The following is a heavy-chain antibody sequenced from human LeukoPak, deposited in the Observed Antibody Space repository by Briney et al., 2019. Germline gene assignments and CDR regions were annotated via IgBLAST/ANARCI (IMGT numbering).Heavy chain of an antibody. D-gene: IGHD5-24*01. CDR3: AKSRDGYWYYFDF. J-gene: IGHJ4*02. Sequence: PGRSLRLSCAASGFTFNTYAMSWVRQAPGKGLEWVSAISGSAGSTYYADSVKGRFTISRDNSKSTLYLQANRLRAEDTAVYHCAKSRDGYWYYFDFWGQGTLVTVSS. V-gene: IGHV3-23*01. CDR2: ISGSAGST. CDR1: GFTFNTYA.